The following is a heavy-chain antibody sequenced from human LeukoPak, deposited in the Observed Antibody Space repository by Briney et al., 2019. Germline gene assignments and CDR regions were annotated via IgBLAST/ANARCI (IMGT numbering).Heavy chain of an antibody. CDR1: GYTFIIYG. Sequence: ASVTVSCKSSGYTFIIYGIGWVRHAPRQGLEWMGWITAGNGNTNYAQKVQGRVTMTTDTSTSTAYMELRSLRSDDTAVYFCARDLARGYSYGYNAFDIWGQGTMVTVSS. CDR2: ITAGNGNT. D-gene: IGHD5-18*01. J-gene: IGHJ3*02. CDR3: ARDLARGYSYGYNAFDI. V-gene: IGHV1-18*01.